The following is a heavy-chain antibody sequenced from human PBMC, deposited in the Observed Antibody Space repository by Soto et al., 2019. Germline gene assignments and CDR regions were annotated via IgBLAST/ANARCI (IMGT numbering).Heavy chain of an antibody. J-gene: IGHJ6*03. CDR2: IIPILGIA. CDR3: AREGIRDTIFGDYYYYYMDV. Sequence: SVTVSCKSSGGTFSSYTISWVRQAPGQGLEWMGRIIPILGIANYAQKFQGRVTITADKSTSTAYMELSSLRSEDTAVYYCAREGIRDTIFGDYYYYYMDVWGKGTTVTVSS. CDR1: GGTFSSYT. D-gene: IGHD3-3*01. V-gene: IGHV1-69*04.